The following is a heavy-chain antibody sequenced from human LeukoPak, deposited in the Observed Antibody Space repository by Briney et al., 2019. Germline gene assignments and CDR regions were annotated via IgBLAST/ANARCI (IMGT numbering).Heavy chain of an antibody. CDR2: ISYDGSNK. Sequence: GGSLRLSCAASGFTTSSYWMHWVRQAPGKGLEWVAVISYDGSNKYYADSVKGRFTISRDNSKNTLYLQMNSLRAEDTAVYYCARPRESSSWYGGNYYYGMDVWGQGTTVTVSS. CDR1: GFTTSSYW. V-gene: IGHV3-30-3*01. CDR3: ARPRESSSWYGGNYYYGMDV. J-gene: IGHJ6*02. D-gene: IGHD6-13*01.